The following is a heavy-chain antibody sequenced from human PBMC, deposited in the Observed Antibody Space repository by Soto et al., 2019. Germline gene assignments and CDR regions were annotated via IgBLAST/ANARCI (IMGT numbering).Heavy chain of an antibody. CDR1: GFTFSSYS. J-gene: IGHJ4*02. CDR2: NSSSSSYI. V-gene: IGHV3-21*01. Sequence: EVQLVESGGGLVKPGGSLRLSCAASGFTFSSYSMNWVRQAPGKGLEWVSSNSSSSSYIYYADSVKGRFTISRDNAKNSLYLQMNSLRAEDTAVYYCARDLTYSSGWSGYLGYWGQGTLVTVSS. CDR3: ARDLTYSSGWSGYLGY. D-gene: IGHD6-19*01.